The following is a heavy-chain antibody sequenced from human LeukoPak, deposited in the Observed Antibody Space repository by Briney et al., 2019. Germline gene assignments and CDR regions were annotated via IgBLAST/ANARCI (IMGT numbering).Heavy chain of an antibody. V-gene: IGHV5-10-1*01. CDR2: NDHSDYYN. D-gene: IGHD3-10*01. J-gene: IGHJ6*02. CDR3: ARLRKDYYGSGSYSRYYYDGMDV. Sequence: GEALKISCKGSGYSFTSYLNSWVRPMSGKRLEWMGRNDHSDYYNNYSPSFQGHVTISADKSISTAYLQWSSLKASDTAMYYCARLRKDYYGSGSYSRYYYDGMDVWGQGTTVTVSS. CDR1: GYSFTSYL.